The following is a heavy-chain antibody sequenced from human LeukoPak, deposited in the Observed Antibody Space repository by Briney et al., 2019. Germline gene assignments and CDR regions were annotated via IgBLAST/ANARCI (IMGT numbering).Heavy chain of an antibody. Sequence: PGGSLRLSCAASGFTFSSYGMHWVRQAPGKGLEGVAVIWYDGSNKYYGDSVKGRFTISRDNSKNTLYLQMNSLRDEDTAVYYCARASPDDYSIGRRVSYFDYWGQGTLVTVSS. J-gene: IGHJ4*02. CDR2: IWYDGSNK. CDR1: GFTFSSYG. V-gene: IGHV3-33*01. D-gene: IGHD4-11*01. CDR3: ARASPDDYSIGRRVSYFDY.